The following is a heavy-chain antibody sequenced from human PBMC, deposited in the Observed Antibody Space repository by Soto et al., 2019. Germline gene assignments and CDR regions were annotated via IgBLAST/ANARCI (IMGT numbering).Heavy chain of an antibody. Sequence: SVKVSCKASGGTFSSYAISWVRQAPGQGLEWMGGIIPIFGTANYAQKFQGRVTITADESTSTAYMELSSLRSEDTAVYYCASLGYCSSTSCYTPGSYYYYGMDVWGQGTTVTVSS. V-gene: IGHV1-69*13. J-gene: IGHJ6*02. CDR1: GGTFSSYA. D-gene: IGHD2-2*02. CDR3: ASLGYCSSTSCYTPGSYYYYGMDV. CDR2: IIPIFGTA.